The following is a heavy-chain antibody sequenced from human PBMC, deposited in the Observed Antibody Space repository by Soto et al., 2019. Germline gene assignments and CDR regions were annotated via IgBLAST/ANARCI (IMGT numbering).Heavy chain of an antibody. D-gene: IGHD2-2*01. J-gene: IGHJ6*02. Sequence: GASLKISCKGSGYSFTSYWISWVRQMPGKGLEWMGRIDPSDSYTNYSPSFQGHVTISADKSISTAYLQWSSLKASDTAMYYCARLPIVVVGNYGMDVWGQGTTVTVSS. CDR3: ARLPIVVVGNYGMDV. CDR1: GYSFTSYW. V-gene: IGHV5-10-1*01. CDR2: IDPSDSYT.